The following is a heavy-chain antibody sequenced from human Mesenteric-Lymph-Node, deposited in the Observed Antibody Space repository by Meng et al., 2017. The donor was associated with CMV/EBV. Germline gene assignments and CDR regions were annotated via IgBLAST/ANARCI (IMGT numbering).Heavy chain of an antibody. J-gene: IGHJ5*02. Sequence: GESLKISCAASGFTFSRYSMNWVRQAPGKGLEWVSSISSSSSYIYYADSVKGRFTISRDNAKNSLYLQMNSLRAEDTAAYYCAKLVRFLEWSNWFDPWGQGTLVTVSS. CDR1: GFTFSRYS. CDR2: ISSSSSYI. V-gene: IGHV3-21*01. D-gene: IGHD3-3*01. CDR3: AKLVRFLEWSNWFDP.